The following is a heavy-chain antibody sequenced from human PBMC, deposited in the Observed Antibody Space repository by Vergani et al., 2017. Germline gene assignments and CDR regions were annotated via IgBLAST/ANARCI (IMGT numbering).Heavy chain of an antibody. Sequence: QVQLQESGPGLVKPSQTLSLTCTVSGGSISSGGYYWSWIRQHPGKGLEWIGYIYYSGSTYYNPSLKSRVTISVDTSKNQFSLKLSSLTAADTAVYYCARCYSSSSDAFDIWGQGTMVTVSS. V-gene: IGHV4-31*03. CDR3: ARCYSSSSDAFDI. D-gene: IGHD6-6*01. J-gene: IGHJ3*02. CDR1: GGSISSGGYY. CDR2: IYYSGST.